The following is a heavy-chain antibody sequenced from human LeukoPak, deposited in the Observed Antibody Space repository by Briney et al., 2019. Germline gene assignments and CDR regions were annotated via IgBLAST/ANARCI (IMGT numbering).Heavy chain of an antibody. CDR2: ISSSSSSYI. CDR1: GFSFSSYE. D-gene: IGHD2-2*02. Sequence: PGGSLRLSCVASGFSFSSYEINWVRQAPGKGLEWVSSISSSSSSYIYYADSVKGRFTISRDNAKNSLYLQMNSLRAEDTAVYYCARDSEPCSSTSCYRTWFDPWGQGTLVTVSS. CDR3: ARDSEPCSSTSCYRTWFDP. V-gene: IGHV3-21*01. J-gene: IGHJ5*02.